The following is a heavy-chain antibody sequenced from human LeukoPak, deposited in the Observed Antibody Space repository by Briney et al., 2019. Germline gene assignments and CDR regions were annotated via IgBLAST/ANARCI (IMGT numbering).Heavy chain of an antibody. V-gene: IGHV4-59*01. CDR3: ARARGAVAGTAAFDI. D-gene: IGHD6-19*01. CDR1: GGSISSYY. J-gene: IGHJ3*02. CDR2: IYYSGST. Sequence: SETLSLTCAVSGGSISSYYWSWIRQPPGKGLEWIGYIYYSGSTNYNPSLKSRVTISVDTSKNQFSLRLSSVTAADTAVYYCARARGAVAGTAAFDIWGQGTMVTVSS.